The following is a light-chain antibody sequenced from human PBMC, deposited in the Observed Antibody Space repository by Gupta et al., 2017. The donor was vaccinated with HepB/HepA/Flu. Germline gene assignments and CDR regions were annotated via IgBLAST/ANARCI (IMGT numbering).Light chain of an antibody. CDR3: QHYYPYSLT. J-gene: IGKJ1*01. CDR1: QSVNYC. CDR2: KAS. Sequence: IQMTQSPSTLSASVGDRVTITCRASQSVNYCLAWFQKKPGTAPKVLISKASILESGVPSRCSGSGSGTEITLTIISLQPDDFATYYRQHYYPYSLTFGQGTKVELK. V-gene: IGKV1-5*03.